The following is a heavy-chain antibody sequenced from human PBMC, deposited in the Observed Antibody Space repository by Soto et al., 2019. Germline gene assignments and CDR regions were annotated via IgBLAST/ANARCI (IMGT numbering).Heavy chain of an antibody. Sequence: QVQLVESGAEVKRPGASVKISCKASGYTFTTYSFNWVRQAPGQGLEWMGWISPYNGDANYAQNFRGRVTLTTDTSTSTAYMDVRSLTSDDTAVYYCARTPRAQMIVVEAATRVDYCGQGTLVTVSS. J-gene: IGHJ4*02. CDR2: ISPYNGDA. V-gene: IGHV1-18*04. CDR1: GYTFTTYS. CDR3: ARTPRAQMIVVEAATRVDY. D-gene: IGHD2-15*01.